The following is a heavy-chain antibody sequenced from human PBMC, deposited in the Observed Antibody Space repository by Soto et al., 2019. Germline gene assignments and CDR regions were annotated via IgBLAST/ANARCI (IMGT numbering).Heavy chain of an antibody. V-gene: IGHV4-34*01. CDR1: GGSFSGYY. CDR3: ARGPALEDCYYYYGMDV. J-gene: IGHJ6*02. CDR2: INHSGST. Sequence: SETLSLTCAVYGGSFSGYYWSWIRQPPGKGLEWIGEINHSGSTNYNPSLKSRVTISVATSKNQFSLKLSSVTAADTAVYYCARGPALEDCYYYYGMDVWGQGTTVTVSS. D-gene: IGHD3-3*01.